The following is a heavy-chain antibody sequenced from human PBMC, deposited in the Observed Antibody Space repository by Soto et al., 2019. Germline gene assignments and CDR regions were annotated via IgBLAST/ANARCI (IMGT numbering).Heavy chain of an antibody. Sequence: SETLSLTCTVPGGSISSSSYYWGWIRQPPGKGLEWIGSIYYSGSTYYNPSLKSRVTISVDTSKNQFSLKLRSVTAADTAVYYCARGIVVVVAAYNNWFDPWGQGTLVTVSS. CDR2: IYYSGST. CDR3: ARGIVVVVAAYNNWFDP. V-gene: IGHV4-39*01. CDR1: GGSISSSSYY. J-gene: IGHJ5*02. D-gene: IGHD2-15*01.